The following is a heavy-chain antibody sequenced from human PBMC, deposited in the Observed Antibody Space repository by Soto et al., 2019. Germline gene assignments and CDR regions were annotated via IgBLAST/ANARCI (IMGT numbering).Heavy chain of an antibody. Sequence: EVQLVESGGGLVQPGGSLRLSCAASGFIFSNSWMHWVRQAPGKGLVWVSRINSDGSSTDYADSVKGRFTISRDNAKNTLYLQMNSLRAEDTALYYCARDWSGPGNSAYCYYNMDVWGKGTTVTVSS. CDR3: ARDWSGPGNSAYCYYNMDV. CDR2: INSDGSST. J-gene: IGHJ6*03. D-gene: IGHD3-3*01. V-gene: IGHV3-74*01. CDR1: GFIFSNSW.